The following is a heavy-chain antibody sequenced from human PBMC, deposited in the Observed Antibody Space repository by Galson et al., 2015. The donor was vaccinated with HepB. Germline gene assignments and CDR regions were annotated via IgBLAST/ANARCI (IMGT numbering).Heavy chain of an antibody. CDR3: AKEGGDGHFDY. CDR2: ISYDGSNK. D-gene: IGHD1-26*01. J-gene: IGHJ4*02. V-gene: IGHV3-30*18. Sequence: SLRLSCAASGFTFSSYGMHWVRQAPGKGLEWVAIISYDGSNKYYADSVKGRFTISRDNSKNTLYLHMNSLRAEDTAVYYFAKEGGDGHFDYWGQGTLVTVSS. CDR1: GFTFSSYG.